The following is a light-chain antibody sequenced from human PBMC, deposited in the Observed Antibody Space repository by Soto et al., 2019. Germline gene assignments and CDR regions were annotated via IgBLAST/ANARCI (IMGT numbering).Light chain of an antibody. CDR3: QQRTNWPRSFT. V-gene: IGKV3-11*01. Sequence: EIVLTQSPATLSLSPGERATLSCRASQSVSSYLAWYQQKPGQAPRLLVYDTSKRATGIPARFSGSGSGTDFTLTISSLEPEDFAVYYCQQRTNWPRSFTFGPGTKVDIK. CDR2: DTS. J-gene: IGKJ3*01. CDR1: QSVSSY.